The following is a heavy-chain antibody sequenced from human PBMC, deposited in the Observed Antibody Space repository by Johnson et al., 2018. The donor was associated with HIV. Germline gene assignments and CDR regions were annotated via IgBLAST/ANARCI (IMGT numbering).Heavy chain of an antibody. J-gene: IGHJ3*02. Sequence: MQLVESGGGVVQPGRSLRLSCAASGFTFSNFAMHWVRQALGKGLEWVVVISYDGSNKYFADSVKGRSTISRDNSKNSLYLQMNSLRAEDTAVYYCARQLGSGAFDIWGQGTMVTVSS. CDR2: ISYDGSNK. V-gene: IGHV3-30*04. CDR3: ARQLGSGAFDI. CDR1: GFTFSNFA. D-gene: IGHD7-27*01.